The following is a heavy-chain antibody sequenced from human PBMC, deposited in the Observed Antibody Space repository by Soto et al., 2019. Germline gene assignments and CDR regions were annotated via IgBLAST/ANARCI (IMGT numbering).Heavy chain of an antibody. J-gene: IGHJ4*02. V-gene: IGHV1-18*01. D-gene: IGHD3-22*01. CDR3: ARDITPDMIYDSSGYYFDY. CDR2: ISAYNGNT. CDR1: GYTFTSYG. Sequence: GASVKVSCKASGYTFTSYGISWVRQAPGQGLEWMGWISAYNGNTNYAQKLQGRVTMTTDTSTSTAYMELRSLRSDDTAVYYCARDITPDMIYDSSGYYFDYWGQGTLVTVSS.